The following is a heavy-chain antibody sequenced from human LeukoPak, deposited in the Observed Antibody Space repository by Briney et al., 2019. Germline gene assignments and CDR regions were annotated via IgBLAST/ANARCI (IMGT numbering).Heavy chain of an antibody. V-gene: IGHV1-69*13. CDR3: ARDQKGSSWYEVNSGSGY. CDR1: GGTFSSYA. Sequence: SSVKVSCKASGGTFSSYAISWVRQAPGQGLEWMGGIIPIFGTANYAQKFQGRVTITADESTSTAYMELSSLRSEDTAVYYCARDQKGSSWYEVNSGSGYWGQGTLVTVSS. CDR2: IIPIFGTA. D-gene: IGHD6-13*01. J-gene: IGHJ4*02.